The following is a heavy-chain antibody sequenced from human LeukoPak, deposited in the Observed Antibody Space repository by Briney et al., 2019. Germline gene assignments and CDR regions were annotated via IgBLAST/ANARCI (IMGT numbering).Heavy chain of an antibody. CDR3: ARVRFLEWLSPGGY. CDR2: ISAYNGNT. V-gene: IGHV1-18*01. J-gene: IGHJ4*02. Sequence: ASVKVSCKASGYTFTSYGISWVRQAPGQGLVWMGWISAYNGNTNYAQKLQGRVTMTTDTSTSTAYMELRSLRSDDTAVYYCARVRFLEWLSPGGYWGQGTLVTVSS. CDR1: GYTFTSYG. D-gene: IGHD3-3*01.